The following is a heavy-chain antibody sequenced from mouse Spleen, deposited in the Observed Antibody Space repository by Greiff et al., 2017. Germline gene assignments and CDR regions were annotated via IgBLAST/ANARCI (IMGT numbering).Heavy chain of an antibody. D-gene: IGHD2-4*01. CDR1: GYTFTSYW. J-gene: IGHJ3*01. CDR3: ARGSTMITREFAY. V-gene: IGHV1S56*01. Sequence: VQLQQPGAELVRPGSSVKLSCKASGYTFTSYWMHWVKQRPGQGLEWIGWIYPGDGSTKYNEKFKGKATLTADKSSSTAYMQLSSLTSENSAVYFCARGSTMITREFAYWGQGTLVTVSA. CDR2: IYPGDGST.